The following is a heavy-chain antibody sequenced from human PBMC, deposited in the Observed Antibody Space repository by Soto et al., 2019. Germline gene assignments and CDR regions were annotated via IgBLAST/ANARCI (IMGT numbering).Heavy chain of an antibody. Sequence: SETLSLTCAVSGGSISSSNWWSWVRQPPGKGLEWIGEIYHSGSTNYNPSLKSRVTISVDTSKNQFSLKLSSVTAAETAVYYCARQSSGWYNWFDPWGQGTQVTVSS. CDR3: ARQSSGWYNWFDP. J-gene: IGHJ5*02. CDR1: GGSISSSNW. CDR2: IYHSGST. V-gene: IGHV4-4*02. D-gene: IGHD6-19*01.